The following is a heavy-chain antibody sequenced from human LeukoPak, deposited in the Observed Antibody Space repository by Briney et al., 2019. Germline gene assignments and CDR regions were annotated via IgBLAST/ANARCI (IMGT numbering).Heavy chain of an antibody. J-gene: IGHJ4*02. D-gene: IGHD1-14*01. V-gene: IGHV3-66*04. CDR1: GFTVGYNY. CDR2: IYNSGST. Sequence: GGSLRLSCAASGFTVGYNYMTWVRQAPGKGLEWVAAIYNSGSTYYADSVKGRFTISRDNSKNTMYLQMNSLKGEDTAVYYCARRSNPPGRIDHWGQGTLVAVSS. CDR3: ARRSNPPGRIDH.